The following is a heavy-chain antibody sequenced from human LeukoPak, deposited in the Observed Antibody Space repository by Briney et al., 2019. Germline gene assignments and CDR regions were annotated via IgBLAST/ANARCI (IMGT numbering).Heavy chain of an antibody. J-gene: IGHJ5*02. V-gene: IGHV1-2*02. CDR1: GYTFTGYY. Sequence: ASVKVSCKASGYTFTGYYMHWVRQAPGQGLEWMGWINPNSGGTNYAQKFQGRVTMTRDTSISTAYMEPSRLRSDDTAVYYCARDRTSSYWGQGIYCTNGVCYYTNWFDPWGQGTLVTVFS. CDR3: ARDRTSSYWGQGIYCTNGVCYYTNWFDP. CDR2: INPNSGGT. D-gene: IGHD2-8*01.